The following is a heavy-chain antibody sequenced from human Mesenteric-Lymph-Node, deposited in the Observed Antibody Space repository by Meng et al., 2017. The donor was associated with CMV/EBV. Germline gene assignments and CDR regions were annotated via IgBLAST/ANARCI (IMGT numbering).Heavy chain of an antibody. V-gene: IGHV3-23*01. J-gene: IGHJ4*02. D-gene: IGHD3-3*01. CDR3: AKTARDDFWSGYYPIDY. CDR2: ISGGGDNT. Sequence: GESLKISCAASGFTFSSYAMTWVRQAPGKGLEWVSVISGGGDNTYYADSVKGRFTISRDNSKSTVSVQMNSLRAEDTAIYYCAKTARDDFWSGYYPIDYWGQGSLVTVSS. CDR1: GFTFSSYA.